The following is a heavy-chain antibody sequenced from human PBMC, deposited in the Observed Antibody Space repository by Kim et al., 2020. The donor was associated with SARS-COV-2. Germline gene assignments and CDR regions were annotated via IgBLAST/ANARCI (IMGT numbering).Heavy chain of an antibody. D-gene: IGHD6-6*01. V-gene: IGHV3-30*18. CDR2: ISYDGSNK. J-gene: IGHJ4*03. CDR3: AKDQEYSSQAGYFDY. CDR1: GFTFSSYG. Sequence: GGSLRLSCAASGFTFSSYGMHWVRQAPGKGLEWVAVISYDGSNKYYADSVKGRFTISRDNSKNTLYLQMNSLRAEDTAVYYCAKDQEYSSQAGYFDYWG.